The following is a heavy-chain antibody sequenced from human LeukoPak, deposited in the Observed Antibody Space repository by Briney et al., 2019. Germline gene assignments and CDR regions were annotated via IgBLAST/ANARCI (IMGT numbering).Heavy chain of an antibody. CDR3: ARLTGGGIGEGPLDY. Sequence: GESLKISCKGSGYSFTSYWIGWVRQMPGKGLEWMGIIYPGDSDTRYSPSFQGQVTISADKSIRTAYLQFSSLKASDTAMFFCARLTGGGIGEGPLDYWGQGPLVTVSS. V-gene: IGHV5-51*01. J-gene: IGHJ4*02. CDR1: GYSFTSYW. CDR2: IYPGDSDT. D-gene: IGHD7-27*01.